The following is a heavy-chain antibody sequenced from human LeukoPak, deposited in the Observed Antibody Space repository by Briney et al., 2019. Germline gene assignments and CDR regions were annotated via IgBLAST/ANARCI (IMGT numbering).Heavy chain of an antibody. CDR3: ARSDSSGWYLGGNGMDV. J-gene: IGHJ6*02. CDR1: GYSFTGYH. D-gene: IGHD6-19*01. CDR2: INPNSGGT. V-gene: IGHV1-2*02. Sequence: ASVKVSCKASGYSFTGYHIHWVRQAPGQGLECMGWINPNSGGTHYVQKFQGRVTMTRDTSITTAYMELSRLRSDDMAVYYCARSDSSGWYLGGNGMDVWGQGTTVTVSS.